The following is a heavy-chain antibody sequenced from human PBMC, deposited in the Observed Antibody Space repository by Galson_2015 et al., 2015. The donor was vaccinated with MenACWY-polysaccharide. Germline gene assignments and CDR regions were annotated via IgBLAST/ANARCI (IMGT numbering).Heavy chain of an antibody. J-gene: IGHJ4*02. CDR2: IKSDGSST. CDR1: GFTFSTYW. CDR3: ARGYSAYD. D-gene: IGHD5-12*01. Sequence: SLRLSCAASGFTFSTYWTHSVRQAPGKGLVWVSRIKSDGSSTNYADSVQGRFTISRDNAKNTLYLQMNSLRAEDTALYYCARGYSAYDWGQGTLLTVSA. V-gene: IGHV3-74*01.